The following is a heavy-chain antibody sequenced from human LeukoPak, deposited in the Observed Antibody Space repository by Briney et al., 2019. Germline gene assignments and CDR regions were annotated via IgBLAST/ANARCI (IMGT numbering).Heavy chain of an antibody. CDR1: GFTFSSYG. CDR3: AKEPQKNDYYYGMDV. V-gene: IGHV3-30*18. Sequence: GRSLRLSCAASGFTFSSYGMHWVRQAPGKGLEWVAVISYDGSNKYYADSVKGRFTISRDNSKNTLYLQMNSLRAEDTAVYYCAKEPQKNDYYYGMDVWGQGTTVTVSS. J-gene: IGHJ6*02. CDR2: ISYDGSNK. D-gene: IGHD1-1*01.